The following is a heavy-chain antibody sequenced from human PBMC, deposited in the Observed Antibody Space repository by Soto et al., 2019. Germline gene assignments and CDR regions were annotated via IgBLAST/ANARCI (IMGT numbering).Heavy chain of an antibody. CDR1: GFTFSSYA. CDR3: AKQCHDSSGYYYDY. D-gene: IGHD3-22*01. CDR2: ISYDGSNK. Sequence: GGSLRLSCAASGFTFSSYAMHWVRQAPGKGLEWVAVISYDGSNKYYADSVKGRFTISRDNSKNTLYPQMNSLRAEDTAVYYCAKQCHDSSGYYYDYWGQGTLVTVSS. J-gene: IGHJ4*02. V-gene: IGHV3-30*04.